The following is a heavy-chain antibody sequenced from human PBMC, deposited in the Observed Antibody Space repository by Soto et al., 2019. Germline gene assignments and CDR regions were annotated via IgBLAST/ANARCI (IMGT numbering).Heavy chain of an antibody. Sequence: QVQLVQSGAEVKEPGASVKVSCKASGYIFTAYGISWVRQAPGQGLEWMGYIGAYNDNANYAQNFQGRVTMTMDTSTTTAYMELMSLISDDTAVYYCASDYFSDYVFDYWGQGTLVTVSS. CDR3: ASDYFSDYVFDY. J-gene: IGHJ4*02. V-gene: IGHV1-18*01. CDR1: GYIFTAYG. CDR2: IGAYNDNA. D-gene: IGHD4-17*01.